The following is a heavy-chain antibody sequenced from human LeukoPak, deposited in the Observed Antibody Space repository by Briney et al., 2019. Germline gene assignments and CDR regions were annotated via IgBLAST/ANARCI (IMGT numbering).Heavy chain of an antibody. Sequence: PGRSLRLSCAASGFTFDDYAMHWVRQAPGKGLEWVSGISWNSGSIGYADSVKGRFTISRDNAKNSLYLQMNSLRAEDTAVYYCAREIPEPDAFDIWGQGTMVTVSS. CDR3: AREIPEPDAFDI. CDR2: ISWNSGSI. V-gene: IGHV3-9*01. D-gene: IGHD1-14*01. J-gene: IGHJ3*02. CDR1: GFTFDDYA.